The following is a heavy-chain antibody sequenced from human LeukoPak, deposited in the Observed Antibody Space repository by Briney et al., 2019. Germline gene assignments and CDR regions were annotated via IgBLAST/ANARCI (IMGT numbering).Heavy chain of an antibody. CDR1: GYTLTELS. CDR3: ATFPPVRIAVAGILFDY. J-gene: IGHJ4*02. V-gene: IGHV1-24*01. Sequence: ASVKVSCKVSGYTLTELSMHWVRQAPGKGIEWMGGFDPEDGGTIYAQKFQGRVTMTEDTSTDTAYMELSSLRSEDTAVYYCATFPPVRIAVAGILFDYWGQGTLVTVSS. CDR2: FDPEDGGT. D-gene: IGHD6-19*01.